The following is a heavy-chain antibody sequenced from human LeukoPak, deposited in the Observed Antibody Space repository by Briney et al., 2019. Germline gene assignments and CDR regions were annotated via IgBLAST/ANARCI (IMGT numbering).Heavy chain of an antibody. Sequence: GGSLRLSCAASGFTFSSYGMNWVRQAPGNGLEWVSYISSSSSTIYYADSVKGRFTISRDNAKNSLYLQMNSLRAEDTAVYYCARDLMSDILTVYGMDVWGQGTTVTVSS. D-gene: IGHD3-9*01. CDR2: ISSSSSTI. J-gene: IGHJ6*02. CDR3: ARDLMSDILTVYGMDV. CDR1: GFTFSSYG. V-gene: IGHV3-48*04.